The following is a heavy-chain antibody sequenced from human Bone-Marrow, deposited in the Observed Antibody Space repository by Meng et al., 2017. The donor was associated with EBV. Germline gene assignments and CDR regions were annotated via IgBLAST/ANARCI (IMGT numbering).Heavy chain of an antibody. V-gene: IGHV3-30*03. CDR2: ISYDESNK. Sequence: QLGESGCGLVQTWSSLRLPCAASGFTLSSYGMHWVRQAPGKGLEWVAVISYDESNKYYADSVKGRFTISRDNSKNTLYLQMNSLRAEDTAVYYCARGGPLPNYYYGMDVWGQGTTVTVSS. J-gene: IGHJ6*02. CDR3: ARGGPLPNYYYGMDV. CDR1: GFTLSSYG. D-gene: IGHD1-26*01.